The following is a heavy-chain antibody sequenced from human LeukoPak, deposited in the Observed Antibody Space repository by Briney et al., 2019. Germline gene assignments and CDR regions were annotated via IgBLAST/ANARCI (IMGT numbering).Heavy chain of an antibody. CDR2: IDGSGGST. CDR1: GFPFSNYA. V-gene: IGHV3-23*01. CDR3: ARSGNGYCSSTSCPAYGAFDI. Sequence: GGSLRLSCAVSGFPFSNYAMSWVRQAPGKGLEWVSVIDGSGGSTFYADSVKGRFTISRDNSKNTLYLQMNSLRAEDTAVYYCARSGNGYCSSTSCPAYGAFDIWGQGTMVTVSS. D-gene: IGHD2-2*03. J-gene: IGHJ3*02.